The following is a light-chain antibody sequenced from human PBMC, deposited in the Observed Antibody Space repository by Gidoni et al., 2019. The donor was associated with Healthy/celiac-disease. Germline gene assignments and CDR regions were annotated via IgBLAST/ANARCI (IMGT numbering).Light chain of an antibody. J-gene: IGKJ2*01. Sequence: DLQKTQSPSSLSASGGDRVTINCQARQDISNSLNWYQQKPGKAPTLLIYDASNLEKGVPSRFSGSGSATDYTFPISSLQPEDIATYYCQQYDNLPPYTFGQGTKLEIK. CDR1: QDISNS. CDR3: QQYDNLPPYT. CDR2: DAS. V-gene: IGKV1-33*01.